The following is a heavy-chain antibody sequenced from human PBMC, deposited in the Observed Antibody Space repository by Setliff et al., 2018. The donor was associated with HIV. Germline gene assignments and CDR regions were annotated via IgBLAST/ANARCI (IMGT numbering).Heavy chain of an antibody. CDR3: ARSHYDSRGYYYRGDAFDI. J-gene: IGHJ3*02. V-gene: IGHV3-7*01. CDR1: GFTFTSYW. D-gene: IGHD3-22*01. Sequence: LRLSCAASGFTFTSYWMIWVRQAPGKGLEWVANINQDGSEKNYVDSVKGRFTISRDNAKNSLYLQMNSLRAEDTAVYYCARSHYDSRGYYYRGDAFDIWGLGTMVTVSS. CDR2: INQDGSEK.